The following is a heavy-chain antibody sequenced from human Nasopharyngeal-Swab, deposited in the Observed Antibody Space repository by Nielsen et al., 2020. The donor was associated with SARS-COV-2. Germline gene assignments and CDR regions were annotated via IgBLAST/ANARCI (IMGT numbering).Heavy chain of an antibody. Sequence: SLKISCAASGFTFSSYAMHWVRQAPGKGPEWVSGISWNSGSIGYADSVKGRFTISRDNAKNSLYLQMNSLRAEDTALYYCAKAYGDYPPVYYYYYGMDVWGQGTTVTVSS. CDR2: ISWNSGSI. J-gene: IGHJ6*02. CDR1: GFTFSSYA. D-gene: IGHD4-17*01. CDR3: AKAYGDYPPVYYYYYGMDV. V-gene: IGHV3-9*01.